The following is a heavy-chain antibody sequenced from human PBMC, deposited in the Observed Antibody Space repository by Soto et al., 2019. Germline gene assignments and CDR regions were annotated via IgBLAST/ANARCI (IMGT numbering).Heavy chain of an antibody. CDR2: ISDSGGSA. Sequence: SLRLSCAASGFTFSSYAMSWVRQAPGKGLEWVSGISDSGGSAYYADSVKGRFTISRDNSKNTLYLQMNSLRAEDTAVYYCAKDVSYGGKRPYYFDYWRQGTLVTVSS. J-gene: IGHJ4*02. CDR3: AKDVSYGGKRPYYFDY. V-gene: IGHV3-23*01. CDR1: GFTFSSYA. D-gene: IGHD4-17*01.